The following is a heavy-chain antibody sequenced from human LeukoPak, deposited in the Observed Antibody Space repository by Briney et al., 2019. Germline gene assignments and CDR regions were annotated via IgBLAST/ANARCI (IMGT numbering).Heavy chain of an antibody. CDR2: IHTRGGT. V-gene: IGHV4-4*07. D-gene: IGHD5-12*01. J-gene: IGHJ3*02. CDR1: GGSISSYY. Sequence: SETLSLTCSVSGGSISSYYWSCLRQPAGKGLEWIGRIHTRGGTEYNPSLKSRVTMSVDTSKNQFSLKLISVTAADTAVYFCARDDNSGYSDDAFDIWGQGTLVTVSS. CDR3: ARDDNSGYSDDAFDI.